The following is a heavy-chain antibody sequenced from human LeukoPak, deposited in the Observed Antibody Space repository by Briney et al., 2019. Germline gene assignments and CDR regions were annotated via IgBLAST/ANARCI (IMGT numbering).Heavy chain of an antibody. V-gene: IGHV3-9*01. CDR3: AKATTTVTTTGFDY. J-gene: IGHJ4*02. CDR1: GFTFDDYA. Sequence: GRSLRLSCAASGFTFDDYAMHWVRRGPGKGLEWVSGISWNSGSIGYADSVKGRFTISRDNAKNSLYLQMNSLRAEDTALYYCAKATTTVTTTGFDYWGQGTLVTVSS. D-gene: IGHD4-17*01. CDR2: ISWNSGSI.